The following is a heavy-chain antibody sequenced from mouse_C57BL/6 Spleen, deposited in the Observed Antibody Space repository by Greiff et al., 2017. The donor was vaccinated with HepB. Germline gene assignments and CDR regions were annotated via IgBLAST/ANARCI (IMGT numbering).Heavy chain of an antibody. CDR1: GYTFTSYW. D-gene: IGHD2-5*01. Sequence: QVHVKQSGAELAKPGASVKLSCKASGYTFTSYWMHWVKQRPGQGLEWIGYINPSSGYTKYNQKFKDKATLTADKSSSTAYMQLSSLSYEDSAVYYCAKGDSNYSRGYAMDYWGQGTTVTVAS. CDR2: INPSSGYT. V-gene: IGHV1-7*01. CDR3: AKGDSNYSRGYAMDY. J-gene: IGHJ4*01.